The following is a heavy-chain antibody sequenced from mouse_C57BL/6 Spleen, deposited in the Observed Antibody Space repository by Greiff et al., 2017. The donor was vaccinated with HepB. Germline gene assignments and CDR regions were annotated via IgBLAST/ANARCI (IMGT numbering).Heavy chain of an antibody. J-gene: IGHJ4*01. D-gene: IGHD1-2*01. V-gene: IGHV1-22*01. CDR3: AREVLRPYAMDY. CDR2: INPNNGGT. Sequence: EVQLQESGPELVKPGASVKMSCKASGYTFTDYNMHWVKQSHGKSLEWIGYINPNNGGTSYNQKFKGKATLTVNKSSSTAYMELRSLTSEDSAVYYCAREVLRPYAMDYWGQGTSVTVSS. CDR1: GYTFTDYN.